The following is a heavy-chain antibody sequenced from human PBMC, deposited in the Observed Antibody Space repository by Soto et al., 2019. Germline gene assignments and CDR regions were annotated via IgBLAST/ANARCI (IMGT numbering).Heavy chain of an antibody. CDR1: GGTFSSYT. Sequence: QVQLVQSGAEVKKPGSSVKVSCKASGGTFSSYTISWVRQAPGQGLEWMGRIIPILGIANYAQKFQGRVTITADKSTSTAYMELSSLRSEDTAVYYCARGRRGIAAAGPGWFYYWGQGTLVTVSS. V-gene: IGHV1-69*02. CDR3: ARGRRGIAAAGPGWFYY. D-gene: IGHD6-13*01. J-gene: IGHJ4*02. CDR2: IIPILGIA.